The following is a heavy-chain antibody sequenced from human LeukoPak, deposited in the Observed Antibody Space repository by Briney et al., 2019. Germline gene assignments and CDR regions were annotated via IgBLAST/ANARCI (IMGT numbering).Heavy chain of an antibody. J-gene: IGHJ4*02. CDR2: IWYDGSNK. V-gene: IGHV3-33*01. Sequence: GGSLRLSCAASGFTFGSYGMHWVRQAPGKGLEWVAVIWYDGSNKYYADSVKGRFTISRDNSKNTLYLQMNSLRAEDTAVNYCARADYGGNTCFDYWGQGTLVTVSS. D-gene: IGHD4-23*01. CDR1: GFTFGSYG. CDR3: ARADYGGNTCFDY.